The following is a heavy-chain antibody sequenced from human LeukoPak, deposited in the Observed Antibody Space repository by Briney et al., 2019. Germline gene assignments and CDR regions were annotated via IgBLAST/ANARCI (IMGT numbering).Heavy chain of an antibody. CDR1: GYTFTSYD. D-gene: IGHD6-19*01. CDR2: MNPNSGNT. J-gene: IGHJ6*03. CDR3: ARGEIEALFFSSGYSSGWSTYYMDV. Sequence: ASVKVSCKASGYTFTSYDINWVRQATGQGLEWMGWMNPNSGNTGYAQKFQGRVTITRNTSISTAYMALSSLRSEDTAVYYCARGEIEALFFSSGYSSGWSTYYMDVWGKGTTVTVSS. V-gene: IGHV1-8*03.